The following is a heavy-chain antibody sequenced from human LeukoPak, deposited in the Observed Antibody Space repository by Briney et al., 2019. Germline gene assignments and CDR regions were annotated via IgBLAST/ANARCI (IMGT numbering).Heavy chain of an antibody. Sequence: SETLSLTCTVSGGSINSYYWSWIRQPPGKGLEWIGYIYHSGSTNYNPSLKSRVTISVDKSKNQFSLKLTSVTAADTAIYYCARNSSGYGGAFDIWGQGTMVTVSS. D-gene: IGHD3-22*01. CDR1: GGSINSYY. CDR2: IYHSGST. CDR3: ARNSSGYGGAFDI. J-gene: IGHJ3*02. V-gene: IGHV4-59*12.